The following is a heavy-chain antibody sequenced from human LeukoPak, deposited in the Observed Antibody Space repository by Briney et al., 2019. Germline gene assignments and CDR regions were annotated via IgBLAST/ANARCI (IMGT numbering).Heavy chain of an antibody. D-gene: IGHD3-22*01. V-gene: IGHV1-46*01. CDR2: INPSGGST. CDR1: GYTFTSYY. J-gene: IGHJ5*02. Sequence: ASVKVSCKASGYTFTSYYMHWVRQAPGQGLEWMGIINPSGGSTSYAQKFQGRVTITADESTSTAYMELSSLRSEDTAVYYCARDFTDYYDGFDPWGQGTLVTVSS. CDR3: ARDFTDYYDGFDP.